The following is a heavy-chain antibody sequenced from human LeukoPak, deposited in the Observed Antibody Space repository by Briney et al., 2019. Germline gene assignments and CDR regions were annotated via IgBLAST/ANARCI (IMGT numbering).Heavy chain of an antibody. CDR3: ERSGADYDFWSGYFDY. J-gene: IGHJ4*02. D-gene: IGHD3-3*01. V-gene: IGHV1-2*06. CDR2: INPNSGGT. Sequence: GASVKVSCKASGYTFTGYYMHWVRQAPGQGLEWMGRINPNSGGTNYAQKFQGRVTMTRDTSISTAYMELSRLRSDDTAAYYCERSGADYDFWSGYFDYWGQGTQVTVSS. CDR1: GYTFTGYY.